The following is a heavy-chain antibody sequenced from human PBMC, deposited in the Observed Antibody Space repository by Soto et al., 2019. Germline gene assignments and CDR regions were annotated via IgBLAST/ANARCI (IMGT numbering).Heavy chain of an antibody. CDR2: IWSGGSEK. CDR1: GFTFSDRA. CDR3: ARALFPDVDIYAMDV. V-gene: IGHV3-33*01. J-gene: IGHJ6*02. Sequence: PGGSLRLSCAASGFTFSDRAMHWVRQAPGKGREWLAIIWSGGSEKFYAGSVKGRFTISRDNSKNTVYLQMNTLSAEDTAMYYCARALFPDVDIYAMDVWGQGTAVTVSS. D-gene: IGHD2-2*03.